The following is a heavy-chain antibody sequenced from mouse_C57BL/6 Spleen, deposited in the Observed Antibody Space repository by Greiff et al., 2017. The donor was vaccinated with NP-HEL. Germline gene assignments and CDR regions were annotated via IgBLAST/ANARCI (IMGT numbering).Heavy chain of an antibody. J-gene: IGHJ4*01. CDR3: ARRYYGYDDAMDY. V-gene: IGHV5-12*01. D-gene: IGHD2-2*01. CDR2: ISNGGGST. CDR1: GFTFSNYY. Sequence: EVQVVESGGGLVQPGGSLKLSCAASGFTFSNYYMYWVRQTPEKRLEWVAYISNGGGSTYYPDTVKGRFTISRDNAKNTLYLQMSRLKSEDTAMYYCARRYYGYDDAMDYWGQGTSVTVSS.